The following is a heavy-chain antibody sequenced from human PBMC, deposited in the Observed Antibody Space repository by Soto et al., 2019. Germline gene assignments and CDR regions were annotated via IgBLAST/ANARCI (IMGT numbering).Heavy chain of an antibody. V-gene: IGHV3-30*18. D-gene: IGHD1-26*01. CDR1: GFTFSSYG. J-gene: IGHJ5*02. Sequence: QVQLVESGGGVVQPGRSLRLSCAASGFTFSSYGMHWVRQAPGKGLEWVAVISYDGSNKYYADSVKGRFTISRDNSKNTLYLQMNSLRAEDTGVYYCVKAYSGSYLEVSWGQGTLVTVSS. CDR2: ISYDGSNK. CDR3: VKAYSGSYLEVS.